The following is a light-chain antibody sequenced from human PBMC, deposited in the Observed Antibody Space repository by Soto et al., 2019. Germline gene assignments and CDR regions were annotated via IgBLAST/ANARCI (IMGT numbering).Light chain of an antibody. CDR3: QQYTNTNNPWM. V-gene: IGKV1-5*01. J-gene: IGKJ1*01. CDR2: DAS. Sequence: DIQVTHSPPTLSASVVYRVSITFLAGQTISTWMAWYQQKPGKAPKLLVYDASTLQSGVASRFSGSGSGTEFTLIISGLQPDDSATYYCQQYTNTNNPWMFGQGTKVDIK. CDR1: QTISTW.